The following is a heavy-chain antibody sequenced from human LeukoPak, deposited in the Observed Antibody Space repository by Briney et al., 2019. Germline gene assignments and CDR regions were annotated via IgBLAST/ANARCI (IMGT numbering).Heavy chain of an antibody. D-gene: IGHD5-18*01. CDR1: GYTFTSYD. CDR3: ARDLIGYSYGYHYYYMDV. J-gene: IGHJ6*03. CDR2: MNPNSGNT. Sequence: ASVKVSCKASGYTFTSYDINWVRQATGQGLEWMGWMNPNSGNTGYAQKFQGRVTMTRNTSISTAYMELSSLRSEDTAVYYCARDLIGYSYGYHYYYMDVWGKGTTVTVSS. V-gene: IGHV1-8*01.